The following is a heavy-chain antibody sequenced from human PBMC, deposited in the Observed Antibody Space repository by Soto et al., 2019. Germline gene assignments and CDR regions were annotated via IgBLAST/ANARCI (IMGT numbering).Heavy chain of an antibody. Sequence: GSLRLSCAASGFTFSSYAMSWVRQAPGKGLEWVSAISGSVGSTYYTDSVKGRFTISRDNSKNTLYLQMISLRAEDTAVYFCANTPSGYDYVPSADPYKGSYYFDYWGQGTLVTVSS. CDR2: ISGSVGST. CDR3: ANTPSGYDYVPSADPYKGSYYFDY. D-gene: IGHD5-12*01. V-gene: IGHV3-23*01. J-gene: IGHJ4*02. CDR1: GFTFSSYA.